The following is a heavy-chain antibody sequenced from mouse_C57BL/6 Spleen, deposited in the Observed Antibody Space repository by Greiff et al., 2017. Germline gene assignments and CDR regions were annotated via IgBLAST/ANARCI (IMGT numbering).Heavy chain of an antibody. J-gene: IGHJ2*01. CDR1: GFTFSSYA. CDR2: ISDGGSYT. CDR3: AREDTGTGDFDY. D-gene: IGHD4-1*01. Sequence: EVQVVESGGGLVKPGGSLKLSCAASGFTFSSYAMSWVRQTPEKRLEWVATISDGGSYTYYPDNVKGRFTISRDNAKNNLYLQMSHLKSEDTAMYYCAREDTGTGDFDYWGQGTTLTVSS. V-gene: IGHV5-4*01.